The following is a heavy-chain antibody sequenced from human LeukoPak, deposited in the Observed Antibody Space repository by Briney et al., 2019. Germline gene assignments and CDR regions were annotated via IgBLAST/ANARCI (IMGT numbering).Heavy chain of an antibody. CDR2: IKQDGSEK. Sequence: QSGGSLRLSCAASGFTLSSYWMSWVRQAPGKGLEWVANIKQDGSEKYYVDSVKGRFTISRDNSKNSLYLQMNSLRAEDTAVYYCAKDGYTYANSYAQHVDYWGQGTLVTVSS. V-gene: IGHV3-7*03. CDR1: GFTLSSYW. J-gene: IGHJ4*02. D-gene: IGHD5-18*01. CDR3: AKDGYTYANSYAQHVDY.